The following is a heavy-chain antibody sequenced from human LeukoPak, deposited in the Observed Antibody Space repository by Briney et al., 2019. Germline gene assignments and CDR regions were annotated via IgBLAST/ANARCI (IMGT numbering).Heavy chain of an antibody. V-gene: IGHV1-69*11. D-gene: IGHD3-3*01. CDR1: GGTFSSYA. Sequence: SVKVSCKASGGTFSSYAISWVRQAPGQGLEWMGKIIPILGTANYAQKVQGRVTITTDESTSTAYMELSSLRSEDTAVYYCARDRRGTIFGVVTERPYYYYYYYMDVWGKGTTVTVSS. CDR3: ARDRRGTIFGVVTERPYYYYYYYMDV. CDR2: IIPILGTA. J-gene: IGHJ6*03.